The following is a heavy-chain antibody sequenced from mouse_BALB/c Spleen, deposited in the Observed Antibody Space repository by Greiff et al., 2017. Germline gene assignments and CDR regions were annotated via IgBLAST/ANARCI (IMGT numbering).Heavy chain of an antibody. CDR3: ARRGSYGSDYAMDY. D-gene: IGHD1-1*01. J-gene: IGHJ4*01. CDR1: GYAFSSYW. V-gene: IGHV1-80*01. CDR2: IYPGDGDT. Sequence: QVQLKQSGAELVRPGSSVKISCKASGYAFSSYWMNWVKQRPGQGLEWIGQIYPGDGDTNYNGKFKGKATLTADKSSSTAYMQLSSLTSEDSAVYFCARRGSYGSDYAMDYWGQGTSVTVSS.